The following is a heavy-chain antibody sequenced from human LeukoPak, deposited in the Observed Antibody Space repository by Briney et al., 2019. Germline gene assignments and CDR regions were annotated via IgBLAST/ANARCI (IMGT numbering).Heavy chain of an antibody. CDR1: GGSISYYY. Sequence: SETLSLTCTVSGGSISYYYWSWIRQPPGKGLEWIGDIYYSGSTNYNPSLKSRVTISIDTSKNQFSLKLSSATAEDTAVYYCAAMTTTLYYFDYWGQGTLVTVSS. V-gene: IGHV4-59*01. J-gene: IGHJ4*02. CDR3: AAMTTTLYYFDY. D-gene: IGHD4-11*01. CDR2: IYYSGST.